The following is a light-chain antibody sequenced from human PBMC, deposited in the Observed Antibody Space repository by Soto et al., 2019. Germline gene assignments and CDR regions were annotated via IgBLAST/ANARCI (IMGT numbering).Light chain of an antibody. CDR3: LQRSDWRT. CDR2: DAS. CDR1: QSVSNNY. Sequence: EIVLTQSPGTLSLSPGERATLSCRASQSVSNNYLAWYQQKPGQAPRLLIYDASNRATGIPARFSGSGSGTDFTLTISRLEPEDFAVYYCLQRSDWRTFGRGTKVEIK. V-gene: IGKV3D-20*02. J-gene: IGKJ1*01.